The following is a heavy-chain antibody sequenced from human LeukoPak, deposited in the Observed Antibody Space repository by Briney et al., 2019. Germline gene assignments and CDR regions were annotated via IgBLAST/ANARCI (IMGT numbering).Heavy chain of an antibody. Sequence: VGSLRLSCATSGFTFSSYGMHWVRQAPGKGLEWVAFIQFDGSSEYYADSVKGRFTFSRDNSRNTLHLQMNSLRPEDTAVYYCAKGSGWYFDYWGQGTLVTVSS. CDR1: GFTFSSYG. J-gene: IGHJ4*02. V-gene: IGHV3-30*02. CDR2: IQFDGSSE. CDR3: AKGSGWYFDY. D-gene: IGHD6-19*01.